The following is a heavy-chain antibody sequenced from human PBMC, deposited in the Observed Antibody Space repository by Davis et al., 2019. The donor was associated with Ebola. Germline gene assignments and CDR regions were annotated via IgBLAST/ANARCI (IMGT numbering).Heavy chain of an antibody. V-gene: IGHV4-39*01. CDR3: ARQTYSGSGSGFDP. CDR1: GGSISSGTYY. Sequence: MPSETLSLTCSVSGGSISSGTYYWGWVRQPPGKGLEWVGTVYYSGTTYYNPSLKSRLAISVDTSRNQFSLRLRSVTATDTAVYYCARQTYSGSGSGFDPWGPGTLVTVSS. J-gene: IGHJ5*02. CDR2: VYYSGTT. D-gene: IGHD3-10*01.